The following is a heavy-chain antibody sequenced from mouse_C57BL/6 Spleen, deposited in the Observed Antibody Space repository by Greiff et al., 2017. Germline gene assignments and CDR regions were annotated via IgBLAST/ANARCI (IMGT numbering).Heavy chain of an antibody. V-gene: IGHV1-26*01. CDR3: ASHDYEAY. D-gene: IGHD2-4*01. Sequence: EVQLQQSGPELVKPGASVKISCKASGYTFTDYYMNWVKQSHGKSLEWIGDINPNNGGTSYNQKFKGKATLTVDKSSSTAYMELRSLTSEDSAVYYCASHDYEAYWGQGTLVTVSA. J-gene: IGHJ3*01. CDR1: GYTFTDYY. CDR2: INPNNGGT.